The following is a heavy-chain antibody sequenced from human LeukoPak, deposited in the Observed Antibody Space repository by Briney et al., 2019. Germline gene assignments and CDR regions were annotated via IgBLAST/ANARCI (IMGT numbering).Heavy chain of an antibody. V-gene: IGHV4-34*01. CDR2: IYYSGST. CDR1: GGSFSSYY. J-gene: IGHJ4*02. CDR3: ARGRIAVYDY. Sequence: SETLSLTCAVYGGSFSSYYWGWIRQPPGKGLEWIGSIYYSGSTYYNPSLKGRVTISVDTSKNQFSLKLSSVTAADTAVYYCARGRIAVYDYWGQGTLVTVSS. D-gene: IGHD6-19*01.